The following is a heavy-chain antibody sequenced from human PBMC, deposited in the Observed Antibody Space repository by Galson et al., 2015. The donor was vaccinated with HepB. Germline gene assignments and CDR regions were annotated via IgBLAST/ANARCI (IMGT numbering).Heavy chain of an antibody. CDR1: GFTFSVYA. J-gene: IGHJ6*02. CDR3: AKGTRSSSHYHGMDV. V-gene: IGHV3-23*01. Sequence: SLRLSCAASGFTFSVYAMYWVRQAPGKGLEWVSVISGTGDGTYYADSVKGRFTIPRDNSMNTVYLQMNSLRVEDTALYYCAKGTRSSSHYHGMDVWGQGTTVSVFS. D-gene: IGHD6-6*01. CDR2: ISGTGDGT.